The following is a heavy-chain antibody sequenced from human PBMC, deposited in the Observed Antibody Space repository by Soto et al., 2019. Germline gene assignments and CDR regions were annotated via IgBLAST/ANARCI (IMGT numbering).Heavy chain of an antibody. Sequence: QVQLVESGGGVVQPGRSLRLSCATSGFTFNDYPFHWIRQAPAKGLEWVAVIAYDGNIKLYADSVKGRFTISRDSSDNTIYLQMNSLRPEDSALYYCARDMFRGGPDYLDFWGQGTLVTVSS. CDR2: IAYDGNIK. D-gene: IGHD3-10*01. CDR1: GFTFNDYP. CDR3: ARDMFRGGPDYLDF. J-gene: IGHJ4*02. V-gene: IGHV3-30-3*01.